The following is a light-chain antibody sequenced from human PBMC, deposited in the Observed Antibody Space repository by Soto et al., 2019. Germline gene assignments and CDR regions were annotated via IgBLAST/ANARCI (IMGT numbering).Light chain of an antibody. CDR3: SSYTTATLV. Sequence: QSALTQPASVSGSPGQSITISCTATSSDIGSNNYVSWFQQRTGKAPTLIIYEDSHRPSGVSTHFSGSTPGSTASLTISGLLPEDEAEYYCSSYTTATLVFGRGTKLTVL. CDR2: EDS. V-gene: IGLV2-14*01. J-gene: IGLJ3*02. CDR1: SSDIGSNNY.